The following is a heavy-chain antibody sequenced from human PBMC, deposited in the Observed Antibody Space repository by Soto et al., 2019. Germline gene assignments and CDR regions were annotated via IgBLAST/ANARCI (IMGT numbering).Heavy chain of an antibody. D-gene: IGHD1-26*01. CDR2: IFYSGST. J-gene: IGHJ4*02. Sequence: QVQLQESGPGLVKPSQTLSLTCSVSGGSINSGGYYWTWIRQHPGKGLEWIGNIFYSGSTSYNPTLKSPLTISIDTPKTQFSLRLTSVTDVDTAVYYCVRNSVSKKIDFWGQGTPVTGSS. CDR3: VRNSVSKKIDF. V-gene: IGHV4-31*01. CDR1: GGSINSGGYY.